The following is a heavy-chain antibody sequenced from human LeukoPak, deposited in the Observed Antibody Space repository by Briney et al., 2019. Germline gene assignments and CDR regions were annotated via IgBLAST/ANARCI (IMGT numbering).Heavy chain of an antibody. J-gene: IGHJ4*02. Sequence: SETLSLTCAVYGGSFSGYYWSWIRQPPGKGLEWIGEINHSGSTNYNPSLKSRVTISVDTSKNQFSLKLSSVTAADTAVYYCARGSYYDYVWGPEYSTTKQSFADFDYWGQGTLVTVSS. D-gene: IGHD3-16*01. CDR2: INHSGST. V-gene: IGHV4-34*01. CDR1: GGSFSGYY. CDR3: ARGSYYDYVWGPEYSTTKQSFADFDY.